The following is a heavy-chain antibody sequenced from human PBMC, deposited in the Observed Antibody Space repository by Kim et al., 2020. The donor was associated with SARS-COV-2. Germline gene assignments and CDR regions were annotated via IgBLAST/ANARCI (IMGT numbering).Heavy chain of an antibody. CDR2: IIPIFGTA. CDR1: GGTFSSYA. D-gene: IGHD1-26*01. Sequence: SVKVSCKASGGTFSSYAISWVRQAPGQGLEWMGGIIPIFGTANYAQKFQGRVTITADESTSTAYMELSSLRSEDTAVYYCARADTSGSYASLFDYWGQGTLVTVSS. J-gene: IGHJ4*02. CDR3: ARADTSGSYASLFDY. V-gene: IGHV1-69*13.